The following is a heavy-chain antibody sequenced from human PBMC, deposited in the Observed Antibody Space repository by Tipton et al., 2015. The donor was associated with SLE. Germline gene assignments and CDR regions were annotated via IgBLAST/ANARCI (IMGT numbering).Heavy chain of an antibody. CDR3: ARDRRGWYFDL. D-gene: IGHD3-10*01. Sequence: TLSLTCSVSGHSISSGFYWGWVRQPPGMGLEWIGEIHHRGTTNYNPSLKSRVTISVDKSKSQFSQKLSSVTAADTAVYYCARDRRGWYFDLWGRGTLVTVSS. V-gene: IGHV4-38-2*02. J-gene: IGHJ2*01. CDR1: GHSISSGFY. CDR2: IHHRGTT.